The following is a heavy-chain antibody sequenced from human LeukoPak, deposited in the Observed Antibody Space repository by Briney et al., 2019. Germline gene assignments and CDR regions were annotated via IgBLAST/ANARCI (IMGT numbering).Heavy chain of an antibody. CDR1: GYTFTSYG. CDR2: ISAYNGNT. J-gene: IGHJ6*03. V-gene: IGHV1-18*01. CDR3: ARGVGVCGCGLCYYYYMDV. D-gene: IGHD2-21*01. Sequence: GASVKVSCKASGYTFTSYGISWVRQAPGQGLEWMGWISAYNGNTNYAQKLQGRVTMTTDTSTSTAYMELRSLRSDDTAVYYCARGVGVCGCGLCYYYYMDVWGKGTTVTVSS.